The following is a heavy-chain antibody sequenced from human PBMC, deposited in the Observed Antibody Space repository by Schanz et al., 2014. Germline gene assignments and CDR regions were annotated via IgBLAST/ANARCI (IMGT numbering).Heavy chain of an antibody. CDR1: GFTFSTYA. D-gene: IGHD3-22*01. CDR2: ISGSGGST. V-gene: IGHV3-23*01. CDR3: AKDPSHGDYDYYFDY. J-gene: IGHJ4*02. Sequence: VQLLQFGGGVVQPGRSLRLSCAASGFTFSTYAMSWVRQAPGKGLEWVSAISGSGGSTYYADSVKGRFTISRDNSKNTLYLQMNSLTAEDTAVYYGAKDPSHGDYDYYFDYWGQGTLVTVSS.